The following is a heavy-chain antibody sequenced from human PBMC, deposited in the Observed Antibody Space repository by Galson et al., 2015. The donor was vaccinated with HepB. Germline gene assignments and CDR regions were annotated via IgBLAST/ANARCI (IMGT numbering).Heavy chain of an antibody. Sequence: SLRLSCAASGFTVSSNYMSWVRQAPGKGLEWVSVIYSGGSTYYADSVKGRFTISRDNSKNTLYLQMNSLRAEDTAVYYCARAPAGRGYNFYYFDYWGQGTLVTVSS. D-gene: IGHD5-18*01. CDR1: GFTVSSNY. J-gene: IGHJ4*02. V-gene: IGHV3-66*01. CDR3: ARAPAGRGYNFYYFDY. CDR2: IYSGGST.